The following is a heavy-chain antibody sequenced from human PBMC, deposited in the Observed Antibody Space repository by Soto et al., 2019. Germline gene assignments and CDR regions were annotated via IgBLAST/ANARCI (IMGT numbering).Heavy chain of an antibody. CDR2: IYPGDSDT. CDR3: ARHSLATQPGDY. D-gene: IGHD5-12*01. Sequence: RGESLKISCKASGYSFSTYWIAWVRQRPGKGLDWMCIIYPGDSDTRYSPSFQGQVTISVDNSIDTAYLEWTTLRASDSAMYYCARHSLATQPGDYWGQGTRVTVSS. CDR1: GYSFSTYW. V-gene: IGHV5-51*01. J-gene: IGHJ4*02.